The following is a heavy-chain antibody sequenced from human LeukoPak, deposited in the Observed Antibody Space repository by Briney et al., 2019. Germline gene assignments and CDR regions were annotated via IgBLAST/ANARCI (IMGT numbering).Heavy chain of an antibody. CDR2: IYPGDSDT. CDR3: ARRFGSVVVNDDAFDI. D-gene: IGHD3-22*01. V-gene: IGHV5-51*01. J-gene: IGHJ3*02. Sequence: GESLKISCKGSGYGFTSYWIGWVRQMPGKGLEWMGIIYPGDSDTRYSPSFQGQVTISADKSISTAYLQWSSLKASDTAMYYCARRFGSVVVNDDAFDIWDQGTMVTVSS. CDR1: GYGFTSYW.